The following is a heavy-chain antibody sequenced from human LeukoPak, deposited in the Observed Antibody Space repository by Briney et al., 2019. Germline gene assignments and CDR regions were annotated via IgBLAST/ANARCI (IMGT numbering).Heavy chain of an antibody. D-gene: IGHD4-11*01. J-gene: IGHJ5*01. CDR3: AKDAQRGFDYSNSLES. Sequence: GGSLRLSCVASGFTFAHYGMHWVRQAPGKGLEWVAVIWHDGSSQFYADSVKGRFTISRDNSMNTLYPQMNSLRAEDTAVYYCAKDAQRGFDYSNSLESWGQGTLVTVSS. CDR2: IWHDGSSQ. V-gene: IGHV3-33*06. CDR1: GFTFAHYG.